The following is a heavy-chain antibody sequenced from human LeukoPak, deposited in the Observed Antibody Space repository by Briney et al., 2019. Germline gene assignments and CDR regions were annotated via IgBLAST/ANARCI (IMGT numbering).Heavy chain of an antibody. V-gene: IGHV1-2*02. J-gene: IGHJ4*02. CDR3: ARGDHTANYYDSSGYDY. Sequence: ASVKVSCKASGYTFTGYYMHWVRQAPGQGLEWMGWINPNSGGTNYAQKFQGRVTMTRDTSISTAYMELSRLRSDDTAVYYCARGDHTANYYDSSGYDYWGQGTLVTVSS. CDR2: INPNSGGT. D-gene: IGHD3-22*01. CDR1: GYTFTGYY.